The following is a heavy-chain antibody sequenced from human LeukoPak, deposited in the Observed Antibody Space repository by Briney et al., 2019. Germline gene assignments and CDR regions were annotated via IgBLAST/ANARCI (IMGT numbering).Heavy chain of an antibody. CDR1: GGSFSGYY. CDR3: ARAAVTTLVDY. J-gene: IGHJ4*02. V-gene: IGHV4-34*01. D-gene: IGHD4-17*01. Sequence: SETLSLTCAVYGGSFSGYYWSWIRQPPGKGLEWIGEINHSGSTNYNPSLKSRVTISVDTSKNQFSLKLSSVTAAGTAVYYCARAAVTTLVDYWGQGTLVTVSS. CDR2: INHSGST.